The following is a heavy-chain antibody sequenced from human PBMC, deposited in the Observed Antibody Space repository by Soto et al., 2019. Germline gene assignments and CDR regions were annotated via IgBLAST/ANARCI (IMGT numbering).Heavy chain of an antibody. CDR3: ASSVFP. CDR2: IYYSGST. V-gene: IGHV4-59*06. D-gene: IGHD6-19*01. Sequence: PSETLSLTCTVSGGSICSYYWSWIRQHPGKGLEWIGYIYYSGSTYYNPSLKSRVTISVDTSKNQFSLKLSSVTAADTAVYYCASSVFPWGQGTLVTVSS. J-gene: IGHJ5*02. CDR1: GGSICSYY.